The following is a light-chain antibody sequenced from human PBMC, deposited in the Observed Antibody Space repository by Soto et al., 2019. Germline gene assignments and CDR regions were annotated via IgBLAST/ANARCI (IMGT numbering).Light chain of an antibody. CDR3: APWDDSLNGPV. J-gene: IGLJ2*01. CDR1: NSNIGSNT. V-gene: IGLV1-44*01. Sequence: QSVLTQPPSASGTPGQRVTISCSGSNSNIGSNTVNWYQQLPGTAPKLLIYSNNQRPSGVPDRFSGSMSGTSASLAISGLQSEDEADYYCAPWDDSLNGPVFGGGTKVTVL. CDR2: SNN.